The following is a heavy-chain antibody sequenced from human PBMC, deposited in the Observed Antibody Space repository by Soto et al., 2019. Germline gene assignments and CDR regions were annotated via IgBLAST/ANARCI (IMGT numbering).Heavy chain of an antibody. Sequence: PXGTLSLPCIVSGGSISSSSFYWGWIRQPPGKGLEWIGSIYYSGSTYYSPSLKSRVTISVDTSKNQFSLKLSSVTAADTAVFYCARHRARNWFDPWGQGTLVSVSS. CDR3: ARHRARNWFDP. CDR1: GGSISSSSFY. CDR2: IYYSGST. J-gene: IGHJ5*02. V-gene: IGHV4-39*01. D-gene: IGHD6-6*01.